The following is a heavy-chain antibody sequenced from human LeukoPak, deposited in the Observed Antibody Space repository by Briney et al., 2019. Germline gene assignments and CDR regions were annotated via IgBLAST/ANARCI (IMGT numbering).Heavy chain of an antibody. CDR1: GGSISSSSYY. CDR3: ARDPHGGLVGASYAFDI. Sequence: SETLSLTCTVSGGSISSSSYYWGWIRQPPGKGLEWIGGIYYSGSTYYNPSLKSRVTISVDTSKNQFSLKLSSVTAADTAVYYCARDPHGGLVGASYAFDIWGQGTMVTVSS. CDR2: IYYSGST. J-gene: IGHJ3*02. D-gene: IGHD1-26*01. V-gene: IGHV4-39*07.